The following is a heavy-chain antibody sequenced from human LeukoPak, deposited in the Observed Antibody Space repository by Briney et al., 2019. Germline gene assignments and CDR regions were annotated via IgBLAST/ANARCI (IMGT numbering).Heavy chain of an antibody. V-gene: IGHV3-7*05. CDR3: AKHYDFWTGYNANFDS. Sequence: GGSLRLSCAASGFTFSSFWMSWVRQAPGKGLEWVANIKQDGGDKYYVDSVKGRFTISRDNAKNSQYLQMNSLRAEDTAVYYCAKHYDFWTGYNANFDSWGQGTLVTVSS. CDR1: GFTFSSFW. J-gene: IGHJ4*02. CDR2: IKQDGGDK. D-gene: IGHD3-3*01.